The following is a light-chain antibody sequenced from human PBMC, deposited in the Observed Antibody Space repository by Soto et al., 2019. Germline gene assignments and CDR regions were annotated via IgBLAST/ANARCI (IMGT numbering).Light chain of an antibody. CDR3: QQFSNWPPWT. J-gene: IGKJ1*01. V-gene: IGKV3-15*01. CDR2: VAS. Sequence: EIVLTQSPATLSVSPGESATLSCRASQTVDRNIAWYQQKPGQAPRLLIYVASTRATDVPARFSGSGPGTEFTLTNSTLQSEDSAVYSCQQFSNWPPWTFGQGTKVEIK. CDR1: QTVDRN.